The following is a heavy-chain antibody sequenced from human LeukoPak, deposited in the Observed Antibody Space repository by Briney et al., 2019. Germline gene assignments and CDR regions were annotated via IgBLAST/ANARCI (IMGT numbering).Heavy chain of an antibody. CDR3: ASGYCSTTSCCVNPYFDY. CDR1: GGTFSSYA. Sequence: ASVKVSCKASGGTFSSYAIHWVRQAPGQGLEWMGGIIRIFSTTNYAQKFQGRVTISADESTSTAYMELSSLRSEDTAVYYCASGYCSTTSCCVNPYFDYWGQGTLVTVSS. J-gene: IGHJ4*02. CDR2: IIRIFSTT. V-gene: IGHV1-69*13. D-gene: IGHD2-2*03.